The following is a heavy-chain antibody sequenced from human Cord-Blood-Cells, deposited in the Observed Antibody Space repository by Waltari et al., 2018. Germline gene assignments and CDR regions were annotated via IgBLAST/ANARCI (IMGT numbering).Heavy chain of an antibody. Sequence: QVQLQQWGAGLLKPSETLSRTCAVYGGSFSGYYWSWIRQPPGKGLEWIGEINHSGSTNYNPSLKSRVTISVDTSKNQFSLKLSSVTAADTAVYYCARVTNYYDSSGTQEFDPWGQGTLVTVSS. CDR1: GGSFSGYY. J-gene: IGHJ5*02. D-gene: IGHD3-22*01. V-gene: IGHV4-34*01. CDR3: ARVTNYYDSSGTQEFDP. CDR2: INHSGST.